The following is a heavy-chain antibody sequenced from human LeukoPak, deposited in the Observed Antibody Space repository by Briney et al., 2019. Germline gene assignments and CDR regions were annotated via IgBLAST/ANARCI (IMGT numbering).Heavy chain of an antibody. D-gene: IGHD3-3*01. CDR3: ARDFWGAYRVDFFAY. J-gene: IGHJ4*02. V-gene: IGHV3-7*01. CDR1: GFTFSDYW. CDR2: IKQDGSET. Sequence: PGGSLRLSCAASGFTFSDYWMSWVRRAPGKGLEWVANIKQDGSETYYVESVRGRFTISRDNAKKSLYLQMNSLRGDDTAVYYCARDFWGAYRVDFFAYWGQGTLVTVSS.